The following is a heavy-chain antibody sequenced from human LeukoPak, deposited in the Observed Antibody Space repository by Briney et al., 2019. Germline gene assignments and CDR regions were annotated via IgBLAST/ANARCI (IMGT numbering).Heavy chain of an antibody. J-gene: IGHJ1*01. CDR1: GFTFSSYS. D-gene: IGHD4-17*01. V-gene: IGHV3-21*01. CDR2: ISSSSSYI. CDR3: ARDAGYGDYLSFQH. Sequence: GGSLRLSCAASGFTFSSYSMNWVRQAPGRGLEWVSSISSSSSYIYYADSVKGRFTISRDNAKNSLYLQMNSLRAEDTAVYYCARDAGYGDYLSFQHWGQGTLVTVSS.